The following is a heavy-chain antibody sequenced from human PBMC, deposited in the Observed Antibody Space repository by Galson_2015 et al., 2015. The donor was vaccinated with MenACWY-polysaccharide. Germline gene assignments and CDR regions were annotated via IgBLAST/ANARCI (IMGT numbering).Heavy chain of an antibody. CDR3: ARADDFWSGPTNWFDP. CDR1: GGTFSSYA. J-gene: IGHJ5*02. V-gene: IGHV1-2*02. D-gene: IGHD3-3*01. Sequence: SVKVSCKASGGTFSSYAISWVRQAPGQGLEWMGWINPNSGGTNYAQKFQGRVTMTRDTSISTAYMELSRLRSDDTAVYYCARADDFWSGPTNWFDPWGQGTLVTVSS. CDR2: INPNSGGT.